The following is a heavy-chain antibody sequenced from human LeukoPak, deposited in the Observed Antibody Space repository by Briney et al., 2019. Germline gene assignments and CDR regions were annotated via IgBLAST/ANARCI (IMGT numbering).Heavy chain of an antibody. CDR2: ISSSGSTI. J-gene: IGHJ4*02. Sequence: PGGSLRLSCAASGFTFSDYYMSWIRQAPGKGLEWVSYISSSGSTIYYADSVKGRFTTSRDNAKNSLYLQMNSLRAEDTAVYYCAREAIGDDYGDYRDFDYWGQGTLVTVSS. V-gene: IGHV3-11*01. CDR1: GFTFSDYY. D-gene: IGHD4-17*01. CDR3: AREAIGDDYGDYRDFDY.